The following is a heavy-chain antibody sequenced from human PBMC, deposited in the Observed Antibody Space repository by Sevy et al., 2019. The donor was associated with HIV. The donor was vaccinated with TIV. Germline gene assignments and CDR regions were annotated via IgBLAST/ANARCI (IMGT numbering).Heavy chain of an antibody. J-gene: IGHJ4*02. V-gene: IGHV3-23*01. CDR3: AKDEGGYYYDSSGLFDY. CDR1: GFTFSSYA. CDR2: ISGSGYLT. Sequence: GGSLRLSCAASGFTFSSYAMSWVRQAPGKGLEWVSAISGSGYLTYYTDSVKGRFTISRDNSKNTLYLQMNSLRADDSAVYYCAKDEGGYYYDSSGLFDYWGQGTLVTVSS. D-gene: IGHD3-22*01.